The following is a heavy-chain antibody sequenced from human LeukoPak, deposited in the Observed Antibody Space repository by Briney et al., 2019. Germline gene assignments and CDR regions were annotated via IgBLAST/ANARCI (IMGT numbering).Heavy chain of an antibody. Sequence: PSETLSLTCTVSGGSISSYYWSWIRQPPGKGLEWIGHIYDSGYTKYNPSLKSRVIISVDTSKNQFSLKLTSVTAADTAVYYCARVTDYYDSSGYYYPVFDYWGQGTLVTVSS. CDR1: GGSISSYY. CDR2: IYDSGYT. D-gene: IGHD3-22*01. V-gene: IGHV4-59*01. J-gene: IGHJ4*02. CDR3: ARVTDYYDSSGYYYPVFDY.